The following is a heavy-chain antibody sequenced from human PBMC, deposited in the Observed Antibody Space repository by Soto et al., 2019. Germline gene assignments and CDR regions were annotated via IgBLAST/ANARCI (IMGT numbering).Heavy chain of an antibody. J-gene: IGHJ5*02. Sequence: ESGPRVVNPRRTGTLTCTLAGLAVRTSGVGVGWIRQPPGKALAWLPLIYWDDDKRSSPSLKSRLTIPKDTSKTQVVLTMTNMDPVDTATYYCALSGPLLSYYYGSGDSTVGWFDPGGQ. V-gene: IGHV2-5*02. CDR2: IYWDDDK. D-gene: IGHD3-10*01. CDR3: ALSGPLLSYYYGSGDSTVGWFDP. CDR1: GLAVRTSGVG.